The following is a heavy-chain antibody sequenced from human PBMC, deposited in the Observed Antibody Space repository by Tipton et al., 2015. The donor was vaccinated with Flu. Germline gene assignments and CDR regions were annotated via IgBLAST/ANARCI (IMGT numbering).Heavy chain of an antibody. CDR2: IYYSGST. Sequence: TLSLTCTVSGGSIRSSSYYWGWFRQPPGKGLEWIGSIYYSGSTYYNPSLKSRLTISVDTSKNQFSLKLSSVTAVDTAVYYCARRGGMYSSGVGFDYWGQGTLVTVSS. V-gene: IGHV4-39*07. CDR1: GGSIRSSSYY. D-gene: IGHD6-19*01. CDR3: ARRGGMYSSGVGFDY. J-gene: IGHJ4*02.